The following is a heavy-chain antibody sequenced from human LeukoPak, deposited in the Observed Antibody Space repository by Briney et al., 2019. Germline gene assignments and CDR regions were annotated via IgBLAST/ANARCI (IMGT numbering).Heavy chain of an antibody. J-gene: IGHJ5*02. CDR1: GFTFSNYS. CDR2: ISSSSSYI. Sequence: PGGSLRLSCAASGFTFSNYSMNWVRQAPGKGLEWVSSISSSSSYIYYADSVKGRFTISRDNAKNTLYLQMNSLTAEDTAVYYCARSDWFDPWGQGTLVTVSS. CDR3: ARSDWFDP. V-gene: IGHV3-21*01.